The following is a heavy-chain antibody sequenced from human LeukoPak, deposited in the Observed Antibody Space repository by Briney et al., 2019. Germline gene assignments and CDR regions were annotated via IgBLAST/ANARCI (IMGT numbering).Heavy chain of an antibody. CDR3: ARESRYGGNSGNYYYGMDV. J-gene: IGHJ6*02. D-gene: IGHD4-23*01. CDR2: IIPILGIA. CDR1: GGTFSSYA. V-gene: IGHV1-69*04. Sequence: SVKVSCKASGGTFSSYAISWVRQAPGQGLEWMGRIIPILGIANYAQKFQGRVTITADKSTSTAYMELSSLRSEDTAVYYCARESRYGGNSGNYYYGMDVWGQGTTVTVSS.